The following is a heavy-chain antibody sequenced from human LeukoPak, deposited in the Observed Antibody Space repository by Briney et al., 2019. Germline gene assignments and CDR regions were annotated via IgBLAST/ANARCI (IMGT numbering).Heavy chain of an antibody. Sequence: PSETLSLTCTVSGASISSHYWNWIRQPPGKGLEWIGCISHSGSTKYNPSLNSRLTISADMSKNQISLNLTSVTAADTAVYYCARSYGDYSWFDPWGRGTLVTVSS. D-gene: IGHD4-17*01. CDR2: ISHSGST. CDR1: GASISSHY. V-gene: IGHV4-59*11. CDR3: ARSYGDYSWFDP. J-gene: IGHJ5*02.